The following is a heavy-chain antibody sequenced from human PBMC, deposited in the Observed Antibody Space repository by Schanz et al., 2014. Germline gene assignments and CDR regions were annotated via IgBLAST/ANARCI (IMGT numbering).Heavy chain of an antibody. V-gene: IGHV4-59*08. J-gene: IGHJ4*02. Sequence: QVQLQESGPGLVKPSETLSLTCTVPSDSISHYYLSWIRQPPGKELEWVAFIYDRGSTSYNPSLNSRVPISLDTPKTQFPRKRAAVTAADTAVYYCARHRVYGAFDLWGQGTLVTVSS. D-gene: IGHD4-17*01. CDR2: IYDRGST. CDR3: ARHRVYGAFDL. CDR1: SDSISHYY.